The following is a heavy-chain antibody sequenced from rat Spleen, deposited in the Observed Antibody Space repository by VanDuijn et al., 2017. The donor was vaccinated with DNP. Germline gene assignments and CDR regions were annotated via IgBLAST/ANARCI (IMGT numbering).Heavy chain of an antibody. CDR3: ATEDYGYPFAY. CDR1: GLTFSDYY. V-gene: IGHV5-20*01. Sequence: EVHLVVSGGGLVQPGRSLKLSCAVSGLTFSDYYMAWVRQAPTKGLEWVASVSYDGFSTYYRDSVKDRFTISRDNAKSTLYLQMDSLRSEDTATYYCATEDYGYPFAYWGQGVMVTVSS. CDR2: VSYDGFST. J-gene: IGHJ2*01. D-gene: IGHD1-6*01.